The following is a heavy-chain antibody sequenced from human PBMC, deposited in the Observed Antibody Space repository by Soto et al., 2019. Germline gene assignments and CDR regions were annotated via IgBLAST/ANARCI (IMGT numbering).Heavy chain of an antibody. V-gene: IGHV1-69*02. D-gene: IGHD3-10*01. CDR2: IIPILGIT. J-gene: IGHJ5*02. CDR3: ARGVGSGTYYNQYNWFDP. Sequence: GASVKVSCKASGGTFSSYTISWVRQAPGQGLEWMGRIIPILGITNHAQKLQGRVTMTTDTSTSTAYMELRSLRSDDTAVYYCARGVGSGTYYNQYNWFDPWGQGTLVTVSS. CDR1: GGTFSSYT.